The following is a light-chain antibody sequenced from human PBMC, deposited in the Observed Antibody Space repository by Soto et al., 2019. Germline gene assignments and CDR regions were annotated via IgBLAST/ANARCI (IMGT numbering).Light chain of an antibody. J-gene: IGKJ1*01. CDR1: QSISRY. V-gene: IGKV1-39*01. Sequence: DIQMTQSPSSLSASDGDRIPITCRASQSISRYLNWYQHKPGKAPKLLINAASSLERGVPSRFSGGGSGTDFTLNISSLQPDDFATYYCQQNYRATPWTFGQGTKVDI. CDR3: QQNYRATPWT. CDR2: AAS.